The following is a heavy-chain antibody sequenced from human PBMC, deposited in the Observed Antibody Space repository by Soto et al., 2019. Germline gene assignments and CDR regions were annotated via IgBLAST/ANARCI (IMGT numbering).Heavy chain of an antibody. CDR1: GFTFSTYG. CDR2: MSYDGSNK. D-gene: IGHD1-26*01. CDR3: AKGGGSYYRHPRIDH. Sequence: QVQLVESGGGVVQPGRSLRLSCAASGFTFSTYGMHWVRQAPGKGLEWVAVMSYDGSNKYYADSVMGRFTISRDNSKNTLYLQMNSLRVEDTAVYYCAKGGGSYYRHPRIDHWGQGTLLTVSS. V-gene: IGHV3-30*18. J-gene: IGHJ4*02.